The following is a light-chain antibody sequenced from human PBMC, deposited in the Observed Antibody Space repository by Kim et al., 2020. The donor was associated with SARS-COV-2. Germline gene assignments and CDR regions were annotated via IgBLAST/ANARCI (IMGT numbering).Light chain of an antibody. V-gene: IGKV3-20*01. CDR3: QHYGSSYT. CDR2: ETS. J-gene: IGKJ2*01. Sequence: SLSPGEPAPLSCRASQSVRSTYFAWYLQKPGQAPRLLLYETSRRATGIPDRFSGSGSGTDFTLTISRLEPEDFAVYYCQHYGSSYTFGQGTKLEI. CDR1: QSVRSTY.